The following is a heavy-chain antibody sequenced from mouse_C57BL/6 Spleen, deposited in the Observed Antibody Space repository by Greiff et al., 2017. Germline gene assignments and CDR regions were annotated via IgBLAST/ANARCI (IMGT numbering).Heavy chain of an antibody. V-gene: IGHV1-69*01. CDR1: GYTFTSYW. CDR2: IDPSDSYT. CDR3: ARVYYDCALAD. Sequence: QVQLQQPGAELVMPGASVKLSCKASGYTFTSYWMHWVKQRPGQGLEWIGEIDPSDSYTNYNQKFKGKSTLTVDKSSSTAYMQLSSLTSEDSAVYYCARVYYDCALADWGQGTLVTVSA. J-gene: IGHJ3*01. D-gene: IGHD2-4*01.